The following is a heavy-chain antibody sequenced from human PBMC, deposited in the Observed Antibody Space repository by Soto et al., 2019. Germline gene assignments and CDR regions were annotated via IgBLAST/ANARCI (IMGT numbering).Heavy chain of an antibody. CDR2: SSTSGRST. CDR1: GIDFSNYA. Sequence: VSLRLSCVVSGIDFSNYAMTWVRQAPGKGLEWVAISSTSGRSTYHADSVRGRFTISRDNSKNTLYLHMTNLRAEDTAVYYCAKDGNWLDVFLDLWGQGTPVTVSS. D-gene: IGHD6-19*01. CDR3: AKDGNWLDVFLDL. V-gene: IGHV3-23*01. J-gene: IGHJ4*02.